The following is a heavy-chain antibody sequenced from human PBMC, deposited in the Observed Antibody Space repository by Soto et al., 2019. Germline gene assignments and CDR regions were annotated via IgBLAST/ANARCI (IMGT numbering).Heavy chain of an antibody. D-gene: IGHD3-3*01. Sequence: PSETLSLTCTVSGGSISSYYWSWIRQPPGKGLEWIGFIYYSGSTNYNPSLKSRVTISVDTSKNQFSLKLSSVTAADTAVYYCARSSYYDFWSGYYLRWFDPWGQGTLVTVSS. CDR1: GGSISSYY. CDR2: IYYSGST. J-gene: IGHJ5*02. V-gene: IGHV4-59*01. CDR3: ARSSYYDFWSGYYLRWFDP.